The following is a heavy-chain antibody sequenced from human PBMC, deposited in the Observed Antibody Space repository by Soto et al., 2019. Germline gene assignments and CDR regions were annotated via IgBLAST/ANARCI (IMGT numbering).Heavy chain of an antibody. CDR3: AKSDIVLVPAASWFDP. Sequence: EVQLLESGGGLVQPGGSLRLSCAASGFTFSSYAMSWVRQAPGKGLEWVSAISGSGGSTYYADSVKGRFTISRDNSKHTLYLQLNSLRAEDTAVYYCAKSDIVLVPAASWFDPWGQGTLVTVSS. CDR1: GFTFSSYA. V-gene: IGHV3-23*01. CDR2: ISGSGGST. J-gene: IGHJ5*02. D-gene: IGHD2-2*01.